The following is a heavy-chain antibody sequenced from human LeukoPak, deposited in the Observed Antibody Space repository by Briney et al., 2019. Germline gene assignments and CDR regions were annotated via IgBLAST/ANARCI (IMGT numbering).Heavy chain of an antibody. D-gene: IGHD6-6*01. CDR2: IYSGGGT. CDR3: AREYSSSSGRAFDI. CDR1: GFIVTNNY. Sequence: PGGSLRLSCAVSGFIVTNNYMSWVRQAPGKGLEYISVIYSGGGTFYSNSVKGRFTISRDSSKNTLYLQLNSLRADDTAVYYCAREYSSSSGRAFDIWGQGTMVTVSS. V-gene: IGHV3-53*01. J-gene: IGHJ3*02.